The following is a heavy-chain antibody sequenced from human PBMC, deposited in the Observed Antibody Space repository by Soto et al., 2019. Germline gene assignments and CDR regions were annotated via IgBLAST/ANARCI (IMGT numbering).Heavy chain of an antibody. V-gene: IGHV3-30*18. J-gene: IGHJ4*01. CDR3: AKGERQGIVGGVVLDY. CDR1: GFTFSSYG. CDR2: ISNDGRNK. D-gene: IGHD3-3*01. Sequence: QVQLVESGGGVVQPGRSLRLSCAASGFTFSSYGMHWVRQGPGKGLEWVAVISNDGRNKYYADSVKGRFTISRDNSNNTLYMQKHGMRIEGAAENHGAKGERQGIVGGVVLDYWGQGILVTVSS.